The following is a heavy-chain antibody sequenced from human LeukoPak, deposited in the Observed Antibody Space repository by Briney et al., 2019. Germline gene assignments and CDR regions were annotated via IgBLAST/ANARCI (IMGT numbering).Heavy chain of an antibody. CDR2: ISGGTT. V-gene: IGHV3-49*03. D-gene: IGHD6-19*01. CDR1: GFTFGDYL. Sequence: GGSLRLSCTASGFTFGDYLMSWFRRAPGKGLEWIGFISGGTTEYAASVKGRFTISKDDSTSIAYLQMNSLTTEDTAVYYCSRGSGWLSVYWGQGTLVTVSS. J-gene: IGHJ4*02. CDR3: SRGSGWLSVY.